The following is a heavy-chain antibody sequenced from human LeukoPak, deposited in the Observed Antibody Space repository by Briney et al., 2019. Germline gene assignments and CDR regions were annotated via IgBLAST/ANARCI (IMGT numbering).Heavy chain of an antibody. D-gene: IGHD3-3*01. J-gene: IGHJ4*02. CDR2: INQDGSAK. CDR1: GFLFSNSW. CDR3: ARGSLHDFWSVTPAYFDY. Sequence: GGSLRLSCADSGFLFSNSWMAWVRQAPGRGLEWLANINQDGSAKTCVDSVKGRFTISRDNAKNSLYLQMNSLRAEDTAMYYCARGSLHDFWSVTPAYFDYWGQGTLVTVSS. V-gene: IGHV3-7*05.